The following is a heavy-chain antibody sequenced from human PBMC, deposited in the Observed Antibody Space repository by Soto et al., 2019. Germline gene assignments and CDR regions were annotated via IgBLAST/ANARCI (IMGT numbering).Heavy chain of an antibody. V-gene: IGHV4-39*01. CDR3: ARQVYSTHPDFDY. CDR1: GGSISSSSYY. D-gene: IGHD4-4*01. CDR2: IYYSGST. J-gene: IGHJ4*02. Sequence: SETLSLTCTVSGGSISSSSYYWGWIRQPPGKGLEWIGSIYYSGSTYYTPSLKIRVTISVDTSKNQFSLKLSSVTAADTAVYYCARQVYSTHPDFDYWGQGTLVTVSS.